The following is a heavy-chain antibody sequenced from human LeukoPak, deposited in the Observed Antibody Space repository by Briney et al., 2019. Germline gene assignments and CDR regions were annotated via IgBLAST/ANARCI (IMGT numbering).Heavy chain of an antibody. CDR2: IYSGGST. V-gene: IGHV3-53*01. D-gene: IGHD1-1*01. J-gene: IGHJ6*02. Sequence: PGGSLRLSCAASGFTVSNNYMSWVRQAPGKGLEWVSVIYSGGSTYYADSVKGRFTISRDNFKNTLYLQMNSLRAEDTAVYYCASQLDPYYYYHGMDVWGQGTTVTVFS. CDR3: ASQLDPYYYYHGMDV. CDR1: GFTVSNNY.